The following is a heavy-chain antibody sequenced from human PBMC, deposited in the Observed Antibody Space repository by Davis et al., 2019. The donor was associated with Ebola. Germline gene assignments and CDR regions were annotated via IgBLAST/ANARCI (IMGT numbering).Heavy chain of an antibody. V-gene: IGHV3-11*04. CDR1: GFTFSDYY. Sequence: PGGSLRLSCAASGFTFSDYYMSWIRQAPGKGLEWVSYISSSGSTIYYADSVKGRFTISRDNAKNSLYLQMNSLRAEDTAVYYCAKVDTAMDQKAFDIWGQGTMVTVSS. D-gene: IGHD5-18*01. CDR2: ISSSGSTI. CDR3: AKVDTAMDQKAFDI. J-gene: IGHJ3*02.